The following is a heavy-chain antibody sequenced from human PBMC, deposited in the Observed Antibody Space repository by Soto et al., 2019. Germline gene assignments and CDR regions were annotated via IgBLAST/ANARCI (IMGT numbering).Heavy chain of an antibody. J-gene: IGHJ4*02. CDR3: AKGTQPGYSDSGPFYSSVH. V-gene: IGHV4-34*01. Sequence: PSETLSLTCAVYGGSFHGYYWSWIRQPPGKGLEWIGEINHSGRASYNPTFKSRGSISVDTSKSQMSLQLTSASAADTAVYYCAKGTQPGYSDSGPFYSSVHWGQRTLVTVSS. CDR1: GGSFHGYY. CDR2: INHSGRA. D-gene: IGHD2-15*01.